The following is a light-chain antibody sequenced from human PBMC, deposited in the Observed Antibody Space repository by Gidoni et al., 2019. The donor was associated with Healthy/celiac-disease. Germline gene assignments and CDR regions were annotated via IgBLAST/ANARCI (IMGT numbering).Light chain of an antibody. Sequence: SVLTQPPSVYGAPGQRLTISCTGSSSNIGAGYDVHWYQQLPGTAPKLLIYGNSNRPSGVPDRFSGSKSGTSASLAITGLQAEDEADYYCQSYDSSLSGWVFGGGTKLTVL. V-gene: IGLV1-40*01. CDR3: QSYDSSLSGWV. CDR1: SSNIGAGYD. CDR2: GNS. J-gene: IGLJ3*02.